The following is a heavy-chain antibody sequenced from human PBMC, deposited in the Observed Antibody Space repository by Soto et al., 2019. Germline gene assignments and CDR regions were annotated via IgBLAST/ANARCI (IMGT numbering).Heavy chain of an antibody. CDR3: ARGKDGRRAGTYYFDMDV. CDR1: GFSIRDYW. CDR2: IKQDESEK. J-gene: IGHJ6*03. V-gene: IGHV3-7*01. D-gene: IGHD1-1*01. Sequence: EEQLVESGGGLVQPGGSLRLSCAASGFSIRDYWMTWVRQAPGKGLDWVANIKQDESEKFYVDSLKGRFTISRDNAKNSVYLLMNSLRADDTAVYYCARGKDGRRAGTYYFDMDVWGKGTTVTLSS.